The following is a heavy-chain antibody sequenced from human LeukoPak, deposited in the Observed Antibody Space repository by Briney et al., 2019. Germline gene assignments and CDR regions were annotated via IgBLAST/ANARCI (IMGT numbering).Heavy chain of an antibody. V-gene: IGHV4-59*12. CDR1: GGSISSYY. D-gene: IGHD4-17*01. CDR2: IYYSGST. Sequence: PSETLSLTCTVSGGSISSYYWSWIRQPPGKGLEWIGYIYYSGSTNYNPSLKSRVTISVDTSKNQFSLKLSSVTAADTAVYYCARTNYGDSYPFDYWGQGTLVTVSS. CDR3: ARTNYGDSYPFDY. J-gene: IGHJ4*02.